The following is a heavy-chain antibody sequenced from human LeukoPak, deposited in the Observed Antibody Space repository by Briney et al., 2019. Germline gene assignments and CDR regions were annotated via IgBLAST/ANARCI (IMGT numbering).Heavy chain of an antibody. CDR1: GYTFTSFD. V-gene: IGHV1-8*01. CDR3: ARKYSSGWKLSVFQH. CDR2: MNPNSGNT. D-gene: IGHD6-19*01. Sequence: ASVKVSCKASGYTFTSFDINWVRQATGQGLEWMGWMNPNSGNTGSAQKFQGRVTMTRNTSISTAYMELSRLRSEDTAVYYCARKYSSGWKLSVFQHWGQGTLVTVSS. J-gene: IGHJ1*01.